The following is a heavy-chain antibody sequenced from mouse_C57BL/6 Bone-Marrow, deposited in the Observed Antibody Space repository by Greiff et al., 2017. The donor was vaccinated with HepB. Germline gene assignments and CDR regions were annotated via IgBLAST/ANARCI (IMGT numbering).Heavy chain of an antibody. D-gene: IGHD1-1*01. V-gene: IGHV1-63*01. CDR2: IYPGGGYT. J-gene: IGHJ2*01. CDR3: ASGWHYDYFDY. CDR1: GYTFTNYW. Sequence: QVQLQQSGAELVRPGTSVKMSCKASGYTFTNYWIGWAKQRPGHGLEWIGDIYPGGGYTNYNEKFKGKATLTADKSYSTSYMQFSSLSSEDSAIYYCASGWHYDYFDYWGQGTTLTVSS.